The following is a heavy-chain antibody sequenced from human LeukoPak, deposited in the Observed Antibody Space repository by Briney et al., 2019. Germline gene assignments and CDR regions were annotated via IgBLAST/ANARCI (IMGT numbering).Heavy chain of an antibody. CDR1: GFTFSSYW. CDR3: ARGRRAAAGMFYYYYYMDV. J-gene: IGHJ6*03. CDR2: INSDGSST. V-gene: IGHV3-74*01. Sequence: GGSLRLSCAASGFTFSSYWMHWVRQAPGKGLVWVSRINSDGSSTSYADSVKGRLIISRDNAKNTLYLQMNSLRSEDTAVYYCARGRRAAAGMFYYYYYMDVWGKGTTVTISS. D-gene: IGHD6-13*01.